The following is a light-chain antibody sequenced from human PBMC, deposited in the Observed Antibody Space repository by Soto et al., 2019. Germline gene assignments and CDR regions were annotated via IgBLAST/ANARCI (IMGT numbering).Light chain of an antibody. CDR2: GAS. CDR3: QQGHNWPLT. V-gene: IGKV3-15*01. Sequence: EIEMTQSPATLSLSPGERAALSCRASQSINSELAWYQQKPGQPPRLLIYGASTRATGVTARFTGSESGSEFTLTISGLQSEDFAFYYCQQGHNWPLTFGQGTRLEI. J-gene: IGKJ2*01. CDR1: QSINSE.